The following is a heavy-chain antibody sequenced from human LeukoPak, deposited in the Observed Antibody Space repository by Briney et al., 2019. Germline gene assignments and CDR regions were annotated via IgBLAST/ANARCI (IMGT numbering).Heavy chain of an antibody. CDR2: INPSGGSA. J-gene: IGHJ4*02. D-gene: IGHD6-13*01. Sequence: ASVKVSCKASGYTSTNYYMHWVRQAPGQGLEWMGIINPSGGSASDAQKFQGRLTMTRDTSTSTLYMELSSLRSEDTAVYYCAREGVAATGLDYWGQGTLVTVSS. V-gene: IGHV1-46*01. CDR3: AREGVAATGLDY. CDR1: GYTSTNYY.